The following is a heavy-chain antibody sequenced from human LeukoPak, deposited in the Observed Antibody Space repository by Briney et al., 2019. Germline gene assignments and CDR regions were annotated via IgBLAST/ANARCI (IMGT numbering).Heavy chain of an antibody. D-gene: IGHD2-21*02. Sequence: SETLSLTCAVYGGSFSGYYWSWIRQPPGKGLEWIGYIYYSGSTNYNPSLKSRVTISVDTSKNQFSLKLSPVTAADTAVYYCARGAAHCGGDCFTYYYGMDVWGQGTTVTVSS. CDR1: GGSFSGYY. CDR3: ARGAAHCGGDCFTYYYGMDV. V-gene: IGHV4-59*01. CDR2: IYYSGST. J-gene: IGHJ6*02.